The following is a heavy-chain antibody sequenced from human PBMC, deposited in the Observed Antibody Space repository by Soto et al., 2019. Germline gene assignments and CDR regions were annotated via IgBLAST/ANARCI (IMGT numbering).Heavy chain of an antibody. CDR2: TYYRSKWYN. CDR3: ARDSPYYDILTGYYEGELVDY. J-gene: IGHJ4*02. D-gene: IGHD3-9*01. Sequence: SQTLSLTCAISGDSVSSNSAAWNWIRQSPSRGLEWLGRTYYRSKWYNDYAVSVKSRITINPDTSKNQFSLQLNSVTPEDTAVYYCARDSPYYDILTGYYEGELVDYWGQGTLVTVSS. CDR1: GDSVSSNSAA. V-gene: IGHV6-1*01.